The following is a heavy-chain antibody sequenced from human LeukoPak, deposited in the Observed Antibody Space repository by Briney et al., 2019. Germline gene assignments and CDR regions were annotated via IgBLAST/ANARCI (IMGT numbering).Heavy chain of an antibody. D-gene: IGHD6-25*01. CDR1: GYTFTGYY. Sequence: ASVKVSCKASGYTFTGYYMHWVRQAPGQGLEWMGWINPNSGGTNYAQKFQGRVTMTRDTSISTAYMELSRLRSDDTAVYYCARDKQRTYYYYMDVWGKGTTVTVSS. CDR3: ARDKQRTYYYYMDV. J-gene: IGHJ6*03. V-gene: IGHV1-2*02. CDR2: INPNSGGT.